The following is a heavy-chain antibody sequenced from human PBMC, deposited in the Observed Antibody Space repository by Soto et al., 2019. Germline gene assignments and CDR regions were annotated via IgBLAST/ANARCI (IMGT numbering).Heavy chain of an antibody. Sequence: QVQLVQSGAEVKKPGSSVKVSCKASGGTFNTYTISWVRQVPGQGLEWMGGIMPLYAKPTYAQHFLGRLTKAADEHTSTVYMELSSLRSEDTALYYCASLNNWSSGDGRIDVWGRGTAVSVSS. D-gene: IGHD1-26*01. J-gene: IGHJ6*02. CDR2: IMPLYAKP. V-gene: IGHV1-69*01. CDR3: ASLNNWSSGDGRIDV. CDR1: GGTFNTYT.